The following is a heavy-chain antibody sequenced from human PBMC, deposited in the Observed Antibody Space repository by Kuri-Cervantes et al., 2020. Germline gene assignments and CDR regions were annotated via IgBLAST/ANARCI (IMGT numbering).Heavy chain of an antibody. J-gene: IGHJ4*02. D-gene: IGHD3-22*01. CDR3: TYYYDSSGSFDY. CDR1: GFTFSTYW. CDR2: INKDGSET. V-gene: IGHV3-7*01. Sequence: GESLKISCAASGFTFSTYWMSWVRQAPGRGLEWVASINKDGSETYYVDSVKGRFTISRDNAKNSLYLQMNNLRGEDTAVYYCTYYYDSSGSFDYWGQGTLVTVSS.